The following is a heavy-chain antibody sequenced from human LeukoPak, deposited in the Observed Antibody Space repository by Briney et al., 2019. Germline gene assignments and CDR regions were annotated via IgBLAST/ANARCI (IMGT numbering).Heavy chain of an antibody. CDR1: GYTFTSYG. D-gene: IGHD3-3*01. J-gene: IGHJ4*02. V-gene: IGHV1-18*01. CDR2: ISAYNGNT. Sequence: GASVKVSCKASGYTFTSYGISWVRQAPGQGLEWMGWISAYNGNTNYAQTLQGRVTMTTDTSTSTAYMELRSLRSDDTAVYYCARERVTTIFGVVTLDPFDYWGQGTLVTVSS. CDR3: ARERVTTIFGVVTLDPFDY.